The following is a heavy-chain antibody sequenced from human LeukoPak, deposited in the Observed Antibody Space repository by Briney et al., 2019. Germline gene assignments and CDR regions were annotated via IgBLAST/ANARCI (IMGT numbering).Heavy chain of an antibody. CDR3: ARDGEGGSSWYGWFDP. CDR2: ISAYNGYT. D-gene: IGHD6-13*01. Sequence: GASVKVSCKASGYTFTNYGVSWVRQAPGQGLEWMGWISAYNGYTNYAQKFQFRVTMTTDTSTSTAYMELRSLTSDDTAVYYCARDGEGGSSWYGWFDPWGQGTLVTVSS. V-gene: IGHV1-18*01. CDR1: GYTFTNYG. J-gene: IGHJ5*02.